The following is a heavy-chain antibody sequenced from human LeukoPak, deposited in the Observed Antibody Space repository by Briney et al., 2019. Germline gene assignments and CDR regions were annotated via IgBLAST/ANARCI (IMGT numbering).Heavy chain of an antibody. V-gene: IGHV5-51*01. CDR1: GFSISYFW. CDR3: APNPLYLFAD. J-gene: IGHJ4*02. CDR2: IYPRYSES. Sequence: GESLKIPCKGSGFSISYFWIAWVRQIPGQGLQWIGIIYPRYSESKYSPSFQGQVTPSEARHHKTAVPAWGSLTTPEPAPYYCAPNPLYLFADCGQGSQVVVLS.